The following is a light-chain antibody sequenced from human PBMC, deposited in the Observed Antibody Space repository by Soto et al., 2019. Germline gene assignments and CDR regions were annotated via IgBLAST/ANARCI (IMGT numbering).Light chain of an antibody. J-gene: IGKJ1*01. Sequence: EIVLTQSPATLSSSPGETASLSCRASQYVGTRLAWYQHKPGQAPRLLIYYMSKRATGIPARFSGSGSGTDFTLTISNLAPEDFGVYYCHQRQSRTRKFGQRTKV. CDR2: YMS. CDR3: HQRQSRTRK. V-gene: IGKV3-11*01. CDR1: QYVGTR.